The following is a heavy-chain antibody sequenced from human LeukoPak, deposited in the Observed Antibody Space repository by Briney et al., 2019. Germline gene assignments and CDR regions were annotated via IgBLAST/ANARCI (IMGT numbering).Heavy chain of an antibody. CDR3: ARVVGFYDSSAFDL. Sequence: PSETLSLTCTVSGGSISTYYWSWIRQPPGKGLEWFGYVYYTGSTNYNPSLNSRVTMSIDTSKNQFSLRLSSVTAADTAVYYCARVVGFYDSSAFDLWGQGTLVTVSS. CDR2: VYYTGST. D-gene: IGHD3-22*01. CDR1: GGSISTYY. V-gene: IGHV4-59*01. J-gene: IGHJ5*02.